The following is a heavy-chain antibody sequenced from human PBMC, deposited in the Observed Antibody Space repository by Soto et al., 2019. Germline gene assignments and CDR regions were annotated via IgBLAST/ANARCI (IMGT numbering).Heavy chain of an antibody. Sequence: SDTLSLTCTVSGGSISSSSYYWGWIRQPPGKGLEWIGEINHSGSTNYNPSLKSRVTISVDTSKNQFSLKLSSVTAADTAVYYCARDPVRGYSYGYKLHYGMDVWGQGTTVTVSS. J-gene: IGHJ6*02. CDR3: ARDPVRGYSYGYKLHYGMDV. CDR2: INHSGST. V-gene: IGHV4-39*07. CDR1: GGSISSSSYY. D-gene: IGHD5-18*01.